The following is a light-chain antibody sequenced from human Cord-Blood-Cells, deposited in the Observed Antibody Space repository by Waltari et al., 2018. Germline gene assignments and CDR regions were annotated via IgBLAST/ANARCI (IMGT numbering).Light chain of an antibody. V-gene: IGKV4-1*01. CDR2: WAS. CDR3: QQYYSTPLT. J-gene: IGKJ4*01. CDR1: PSVLYSSNNKNY. Sequence: DIVMTQSPDSLAVSLGERATINCTSSPSVLYSSNNKNYLAWYQQKPGQPPKLLIYWASTRESGVPDRFSGSGSGTDFTLTISSLQAEDVVVYYCQQYYSTPLTFGGGTKVEIK.